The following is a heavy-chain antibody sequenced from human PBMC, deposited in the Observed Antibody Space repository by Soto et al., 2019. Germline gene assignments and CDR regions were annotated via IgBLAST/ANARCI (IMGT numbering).Heavy chain of an antibody. D-gene: IGHD6-13*01. CDR1: GFTFSSYE. CDR3: ARGVAAAGRRSGMDV. J-gene: IGHJ6*02. CDR2: ISSSGSTI. V-gene: IGHV3-48*03. Sequence: LRLSCAASGFTFSSYEINWVRQAPGKGLEWVSYISSSGSTIYYADSVKGRFTISRDNAKNSLYLQMNSLRAEDTAVYYCARGVAAAGRRSGMDVWGQGTTVTVSS.